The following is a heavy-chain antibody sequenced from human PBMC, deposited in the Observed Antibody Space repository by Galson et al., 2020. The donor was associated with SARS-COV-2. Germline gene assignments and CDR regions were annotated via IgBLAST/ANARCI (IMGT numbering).Heavy chain of an antibody. J-gene: IGHJ4*02. D-gene: IGHD6-13*01. CDR3: ARRQKGMGSRRYSSSYFDY. Sequence: SETLSLTCTVSGGSISSYYWSWIRQPPGKGLEWIGYIYYSGSTNYNPSLKSRVTISVDTSKNQFSLKLSSVTAADTAVYYCARRQKGMGSRRYSSSYFDYWGQGTLVTVSS. CDR2: IYYSGST. CDR1: GGSISSYY. V-gene: IGHV4-59*01.